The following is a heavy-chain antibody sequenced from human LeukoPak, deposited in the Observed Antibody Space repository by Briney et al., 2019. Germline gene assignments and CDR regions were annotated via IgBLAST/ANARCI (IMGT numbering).Heavy chain of an antibody. J-gene: IGHJ6*04. D-gene: IGHD3-10*01. Sequence: PSETLSLTCAVSGYSISSGYYCGWIRQPPGKGLEWIGSIYHSGSTYYNPSLKSRVTISVDTSKNQFSLKLSSVTAADTAVYYCAGRPGYGSGSPYYYYGMDVWGKGTTVTVSS. V-gene: IGHV4-38-2*01. CDR1: GYSISSGYY. CDR2: IYHSGST. CDR3: AGRPGYGSGSPYYYYGMDV.